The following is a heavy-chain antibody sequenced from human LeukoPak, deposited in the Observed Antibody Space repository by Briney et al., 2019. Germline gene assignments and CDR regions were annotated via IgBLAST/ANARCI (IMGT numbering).Heavy chain of an antibody. Sequence: SETLSLTCTVSGGSIDSYYWSWVRQPPGKGLEWMGYIYYSGSTNYNPSLKSRVTISVDTSKKQFSLNLNSVTAADAAVYYCATTRHGSDYLGLFDYWGQGTLVTVSS. CDR1: GGSIDSYY. CDR3: ATTRHGSDYLGLFDY. D-gene: IGHD3-22*01. CDR2: IYYSGST. J-gene: IGHJ4*02. V-gene: IGHV4-59*01.